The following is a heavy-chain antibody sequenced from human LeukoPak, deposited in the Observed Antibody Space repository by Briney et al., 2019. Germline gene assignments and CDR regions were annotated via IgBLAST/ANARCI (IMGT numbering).Heavy chain of an antibody. CDR2: IKQDGSGR. CDR3: ARDPDSIVGANFDY. J-gene: IGHJ4*02. D-gene: IGHD1-26*01. V-gene: IGHV3-7*01. Sequence: GGSLRLSCATSGFTFSSYWMNWVRQAPGKGLEWVANIKQDGSGRFYVDSVKGRFTISRDNAKNSLYLQMNSLRAEDTAVYYCARDPDSIVGANFDYWGQGTLATVSS. CDR1: GFTFSSYW.